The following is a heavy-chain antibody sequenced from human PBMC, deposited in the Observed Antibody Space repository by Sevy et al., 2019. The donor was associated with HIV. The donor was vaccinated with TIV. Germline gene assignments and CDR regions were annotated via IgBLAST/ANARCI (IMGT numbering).Heavy chain of an antibody. J-gene: IGHJ4*02. CDR1: GASISSRSHY. CDR3: ARESSYGSGNYSVDYFDY. D-gene: IGHD3-10*01. Sequence: SETLSLTCTVSGASISSRSHYWGWIRQPPGKGLEWIGSVFYSGSTYYIPALKSRVTISVDTSKNQSSLKLSSVTAADTAVYYCARESSYGSGNYSVDYFDYWGQGTLVTVSS. CDR2: VFYSGST. V-gene: IGHV4-39*02.